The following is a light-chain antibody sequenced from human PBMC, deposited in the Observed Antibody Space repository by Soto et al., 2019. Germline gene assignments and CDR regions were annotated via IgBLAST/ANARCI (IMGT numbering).Light chain of an antibody. CDR1: QDISNY. CDR2: DAS. J-gene: IGKJ4*01. Sequence: DIQTTQSPSPLSAPVGDRATLTCQASQDISNYLNWYQQKPGRAPKLLIYDASNLETGVPSRFSGSGSGTDFTFTISSLQPEDIATYYCQQYDNLLLTFGGGTKVDI. V-gene: IGKV1-33*01. CDR3: QQYDNLLLT.